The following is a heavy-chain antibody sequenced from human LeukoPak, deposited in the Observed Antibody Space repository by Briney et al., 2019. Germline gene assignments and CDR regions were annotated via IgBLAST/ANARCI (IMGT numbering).Heavy chain of an antibody. CDR2: ISSSGSTI. Sequence: GGSLRLSCAASGFTFSSYEMNWVRQAPGKGLEWVSYISSSGSTIYYADSVKGRFTISRDNAKNSLYLQMNSLRAEDTALYYCARDDLVERYGDYGAGAFDIWGQGTMVTVSS. D-gene: IGHD4-17*01. CDR1: GFTFSSYE. V-gene: IGHV3-48*03. J-gene: IGHJ3*02. CDR3: ARDDLVERYGDYGAGAFDI.